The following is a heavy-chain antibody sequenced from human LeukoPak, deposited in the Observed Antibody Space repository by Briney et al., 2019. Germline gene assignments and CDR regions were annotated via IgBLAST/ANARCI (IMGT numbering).Heavy chain of an antibody. Sequence: SETLSLTCTVSGGSISNYYWSWIRQPPGKGPEWIGYLYYSGSTNYNPSLKSRVTIPGDTSKNQFSLKLTSVTAADTAVYYCARGLGSRYYFNSWGQGTLVTVSS. CDR3: ARGLGSRYYFNS. CDR1: GGSISNYY. J-gene: IGHJ4*02. D-gene: IGHD3-10*01. CDR2: LYYSGST. V-gene: IGHV4-59*01.